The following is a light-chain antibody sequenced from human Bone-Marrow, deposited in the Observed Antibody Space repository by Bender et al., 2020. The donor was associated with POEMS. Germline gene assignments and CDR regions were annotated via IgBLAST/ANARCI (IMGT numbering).Light chain of an antibody. J-gene: IGLJ3*02. CDR1: SSNTGSGYD. Sequence: QSVLTQPRSVSGAPGQRVTISCTGSSSNTGSGYDINWYQHLPGTAPKLLIYGYNNRPSGVPDRFSGSKSGTSASLAINGLQAEDEGDYYCQSYDNSRGGWVFGGGTKLTVL. V-gene: IGLV1-40*01. CDR3: QSYDNSRGGWV. CDR2: GYN.